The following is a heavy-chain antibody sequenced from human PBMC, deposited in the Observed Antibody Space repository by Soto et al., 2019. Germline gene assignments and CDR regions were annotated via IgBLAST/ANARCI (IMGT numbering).Heavy chain of an antibody. Sequence: LRLSCAASGFNFSQYSMSWVRQAPGKGLEWVSAITDSGSGTHYADSVKGRFTISRDNSKNTLYLQLNSLRAEDTAVYYCAKDLSVVFDYWGQGTLVTVSS. V-gene: IGHV3-23*01. CDR1: GFNFSQYS. D-gene: IGHD2-15*01. J-gene: IGHJ4*02. CDR2: ITDSGSGT. CDR3: AKDLSVVFDY.